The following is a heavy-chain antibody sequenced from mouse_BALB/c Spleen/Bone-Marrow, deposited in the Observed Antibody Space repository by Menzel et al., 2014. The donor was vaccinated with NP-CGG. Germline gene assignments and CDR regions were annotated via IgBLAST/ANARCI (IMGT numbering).Heavy chain of an antibody. CDR3: ARDY. Sequence: VQLQESGPELAKPGASVKMSCKASGYTFTDTWIHWIKQRPGQGLEWIGYINPSTGYAEYNQNFKDKATLTVDKSSSPAYMQLSSLTSEDSAVYYCARDYWGQGTTLTVSS. V-gene: IGHV1-7*01. CDR1: GYTFTDTW. J-gene: IGHJ2*01. CDR2: INPSTGYA.